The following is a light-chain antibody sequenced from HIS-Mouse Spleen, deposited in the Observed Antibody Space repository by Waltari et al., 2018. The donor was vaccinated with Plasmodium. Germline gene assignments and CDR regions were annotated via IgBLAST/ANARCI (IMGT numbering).Light chain of an antibody. CDR2: EDS. CDR1: ALPTNY. V-gene: IGLV3-10*01. CDR3: YSTDSSGNHRV. J-gene: IGLJ3*02. Sequence: SYELTQPPSVSVSPGQTARITCSGDALPTNYDYWYQQKSGQAPVLVIYEDSKRPPGIPERFSGSSSGTMATLTISGAQVEDEADYYCYSTDSSGNHRVFGGGTKLTVL.